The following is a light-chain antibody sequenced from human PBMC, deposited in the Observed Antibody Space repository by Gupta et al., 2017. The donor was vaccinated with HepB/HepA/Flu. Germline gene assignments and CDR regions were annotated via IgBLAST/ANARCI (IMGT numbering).Light chain of an antibody. Sequence: SALTQPPSASGSPGQSVTISCTGTSSDVGGYNYVSWYQQHPGKAPRLMVYEVSKRPAGVPDRFSGSKSGTTASLTVSGLQAEDEDDYYCKSYAGSDVVCGGGTKLTGL. CDR3: KSYAGSDVV. CDR1: SSDVGGYNY. CDR2: EVS. J-gene: IGLJ2*01. V-gene: IGLV2-8*01.